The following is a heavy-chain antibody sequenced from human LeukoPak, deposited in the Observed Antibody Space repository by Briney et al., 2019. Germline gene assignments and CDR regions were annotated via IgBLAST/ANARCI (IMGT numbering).Heavy chain of an antibody. J-gene: IGHJ4*02. V-gene: IGHV4-39*07. Sequence: SETLSLTCTVSGGSISSSSYYWGWIRQPPGKGLEWIGSIYYSGSTYYNPSLKSRVTISVDKSKNQFSLKLSSVTAADTAVYYCARATAVAAPNFDYWGQGTLVTVSS. CDR1: GGSISSSSYY. CDR3: ARATAVAAPNFDY. D-gene: IGHD6-19*01. CDR2: IYYSGST.